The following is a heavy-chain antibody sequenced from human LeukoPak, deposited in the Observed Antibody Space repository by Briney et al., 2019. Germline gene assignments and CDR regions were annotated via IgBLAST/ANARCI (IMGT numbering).Heavy chain of an antibody. J-gene: IGHJ1*01. CDR1: GYIFTSYG. V-gene: IGHV1-18*01. D-gene: IGHD2-2*02. Sequence: GASVKVSCKASGYIFTSYGISWVRQAPAQGLEWMGWISAYNGNTNYAQKLQGRVTMTTDTSQSTAYMELRSLRSDDTAVYYCARDEGYCSSTSCYTRSYFQHWGQGTLVTVSS. CDR2: ISAYNGNT. CDR3: ARDEGYCSSTSCYTRSYFQH.